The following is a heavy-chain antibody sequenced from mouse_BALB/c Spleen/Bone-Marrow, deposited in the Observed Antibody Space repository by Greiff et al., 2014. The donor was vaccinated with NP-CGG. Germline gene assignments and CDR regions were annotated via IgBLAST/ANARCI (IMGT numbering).Heavy chain of an antibody. CDR3: ARGGYGNYVWYV. CDR1: GFDIKDTY. D-gene: IGHD2-10*02. Sequence: DVQLQESGAELVKPGASVKLSCTASGFDIKDTYMHCVKQRPEQGLERTGNIDPANGNTKYDPKFQGKATITADTSSNTAYLQLSSLTSEDTAVYYCARGGYGNYVWYVWGAGTTVTVSS. J-gene: IGHJ1*01. CDR2: IDPANGNT. V-gene: IGHV14-3*02.